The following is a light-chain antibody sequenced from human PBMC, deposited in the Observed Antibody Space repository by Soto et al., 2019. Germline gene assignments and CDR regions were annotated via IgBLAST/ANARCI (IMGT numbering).Light chain of an antibody. J-gene: IGKJ1*01. Sequence: EIVLTQSPGTLSLSPGERATLSCRASQSVSNNYLAWYQQKPGQAPRLLMYGASTRANGSPDRFSGGGSGTDFTLTISRLEPEDFEVYYCQQSGSSHAKFGKGTKADI. CDR3: QQSGSSHAK. CDR2: GAS. CDR1: QSVSNNY. V-gene: IGKV3-20*01.